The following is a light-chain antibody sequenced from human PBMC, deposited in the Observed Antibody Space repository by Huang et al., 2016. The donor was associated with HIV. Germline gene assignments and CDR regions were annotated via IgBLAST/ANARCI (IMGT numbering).Light chain of an antibody. CDR3: QQNNNWPPLFT. J-gene: IGKJ3*01. CDR2: GAS. Sequence: EIVMTQSPATLSVSPGERATLSCRASQSVSSNLAWYQQKPGQAPRLLIYGASTRATGIPARCSGSGSGTEFTLTISSLQSEDFAVYYCQQNNNWPPLFTFGPGTKVDIK. V-gene: IGKV3-15*01. CDR1: QSVSSN.